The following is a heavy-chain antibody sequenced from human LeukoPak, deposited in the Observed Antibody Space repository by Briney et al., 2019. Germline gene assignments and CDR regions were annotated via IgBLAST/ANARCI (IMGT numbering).Heavy chain of an antibody. CDR1: GGTFSSYA. Sequence: ASVKVSRKASGGTFSSYAISWVRQAPGQGLEWMGGIIPIFGTANYAQKFQGRVTITADKSTSTAYMGLSSLRSEDTAVYYCATQGYGGWFAWDLVYWGQGTLVTVSS. D-gene: IGHD6-19*01. J-gene: IGHJ4*02. CDR3: ATQGYGGWFAWDLVY. V-gene: IGHV1-69*06. CDR2: IIPIFGTA.